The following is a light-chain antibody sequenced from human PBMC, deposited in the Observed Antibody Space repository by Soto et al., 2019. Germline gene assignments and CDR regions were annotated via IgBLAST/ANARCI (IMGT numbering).Light chain of an antibody. V-gene: IGLV1-44*01. CDR2: SNN. J-gene: IGLJ1*01. CDR1: NSNIGSNT. CDR3: ATWDDRLNGYV. Sequence: QPVLTQPPSASGTPGQRVTISCSGSNSNIGSNTVTWYQQLPGTAPILLIYSNNQRSSGVPDRFSGSRSGTSGSLAISGLQSEDEADYYCATWDDRLNGYVFGSGTQVTVL.